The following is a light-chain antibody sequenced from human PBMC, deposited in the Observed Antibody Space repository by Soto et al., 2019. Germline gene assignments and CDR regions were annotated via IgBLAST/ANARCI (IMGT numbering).Light chain of an antibody. CDR2: SNI. CDR3: AAWDDSLTGWV. V-gene: IGLV1-44*01. CDR1: SSNIGSNT. Sequence: QLVLTQPPSASGTPGQRVTISCSGSSSNIGSNTVNWYRQLPGTAPKLLIYSNIQRPSGVPNRFSGSKSGTSASLAISGLQSEDEADYYCAAWDDSLTGWVFGGGTQLTVL. J-gene: IGLJ3*02.